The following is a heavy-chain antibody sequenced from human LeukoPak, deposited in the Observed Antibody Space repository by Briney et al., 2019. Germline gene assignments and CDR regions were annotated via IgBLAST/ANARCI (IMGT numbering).Heavy chain of an antibody. CDR1: GYTLTELS. CDR3: ATAVRYFDWLLSPLPQKFDP. CDR2: FDPEDGET. V-gene: IGHV1-24*01. D-gene: IGHD3-9*01. Sequence: ASVKVSCKVSGYTLTELSMHWVRQAPGKGLEWMGGFDPEDGETIYAQKFQGRVTMTEDTSTDTAYMELSSLRSEDTAVYYCATAVRYFDWLLSPLPQKFDPWGQGTLVTVSS. J-gene: IGHJ5*02.